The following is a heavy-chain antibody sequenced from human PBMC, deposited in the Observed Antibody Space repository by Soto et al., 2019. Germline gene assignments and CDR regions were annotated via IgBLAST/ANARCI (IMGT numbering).Heavy chain of an antibody. CDR2: IIPIFGTA. V-gene: IGHV1-69*13. CDR3: ARDRVPYYDFNWFDL. Sequence: GASVKVSCKASVGTFSSHAISWVRQAPGQGLEWMGGIIPIFGTANYAQKFQGRVTLYLQMNSLRAEDTAVYYCARDRVPYYDFNWFDLWGQGTLVTVSS. CDR1: VGTFSSHA. J-gene: IGHJ5*01. D-gene: IGHD3-22*01.